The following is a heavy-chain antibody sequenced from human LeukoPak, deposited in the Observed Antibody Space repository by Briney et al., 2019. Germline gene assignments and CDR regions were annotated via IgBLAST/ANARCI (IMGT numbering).Heavy chain of an antibody. Sequence: ASVKVSCKASGYTFTGYYMHWVRQAPGQGLEWMGWMNPNSGNTGYAQKFQGRVTMTRNTSISTAYMELSSLRSEDTAVYYCARGRRVVRGVPQRDDYWGQGTLVTVSS. J-gene: IGHJ4*02. CDR2: MNPNSGNT. CDR1: GYTFTGYY. CDR3: ARGRRVVRGVPQRDDY. V-gene: IGHV1-8*02. D-gene: IGHD3-10*01.